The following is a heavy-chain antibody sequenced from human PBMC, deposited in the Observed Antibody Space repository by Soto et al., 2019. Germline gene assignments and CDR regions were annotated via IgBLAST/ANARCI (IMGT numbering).Heavy chain of an antibody. D-gene: IGHD3-3*01. CDR2: IDPSDSYT. CDR1: GYSFTSYW. J-gene: IGHJ6*02. V-gene: IGHV5-10-1*01. CDR3: ARHFRHYDFWSAPVPTYYYYYGMDA. Sequence: GESLKISCKGSGYSFTSYWISWVRQMPGKGLEGMGRIDPSDSYTNYSPSFQGHVTISADKSISTAYLQWSSLKASDTAMYYCARHFRHYDFWSAPVPTYYYYYGMDAWGQGTTVTVSS.